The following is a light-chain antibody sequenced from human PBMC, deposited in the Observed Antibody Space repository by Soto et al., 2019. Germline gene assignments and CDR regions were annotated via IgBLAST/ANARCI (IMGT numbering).Light chain of an antibody. Sequence: EIVMTQSPATLSVSPWERATLSCRASQSVSSYLLWYRQKPGQAPRLLVYDVSNRATGIPARFSGGGSGTDFTLTISNLEPEDFAVYYCQQRSDWPWTFGQGTKVDIK. V-gene: IGKV3-11*01. J-gene: IGKJ1*01. CDR3: QQRSDWPWT. CDR2: DVS. CDR1: QSVSSY.